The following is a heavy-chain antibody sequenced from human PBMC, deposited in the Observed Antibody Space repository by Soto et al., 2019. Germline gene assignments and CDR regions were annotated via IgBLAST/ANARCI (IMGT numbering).Heavy chain of an antibody. CDR2: IKQDGSEK. Sequence: SGGSLRLSCAASGFTFSSYWMSWVRQAPGKGLEWVANIKQDGSEKYYVDSVKGRFTISRDNAKNSLYLQMNSLRAEDTAVYYCVISSAGRSEIKFDPWGQGTLVTVSS. V-gene: IGHV3-7*01. J-gene: IGHJ5*02. CDR3: VISSAGRSEIKFDP. CDR1: GFTFSSYW. D-gene: IGHD6-6*01.